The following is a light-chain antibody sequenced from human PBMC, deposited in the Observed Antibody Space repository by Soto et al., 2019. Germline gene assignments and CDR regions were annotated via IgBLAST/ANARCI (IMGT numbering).Light chain of an antibody. Sequence: QSVLTQPPSASGSPGQSVAISCTGTGSDVGGYNYVSWYQQHPGKAPKLMIYEVTKRPSGVPDRFSGSKSGNTASLTVSGLQAEDEADYYCSSHAGINNVVFGGGTKVTVL. J-gene: IGLJ3*02. V-gene: IGLV2-8*01. CDR1: GSDVGGYNY. CDR3: SSHAGINNVV. CDR2: EVT.